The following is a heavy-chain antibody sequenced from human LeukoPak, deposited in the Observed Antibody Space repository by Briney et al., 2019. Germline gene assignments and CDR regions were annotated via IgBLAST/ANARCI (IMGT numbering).Heavy chain of an antibody. D-gene: IGHD3-10*01. Sequence: GASVKVSCKASGYTFTSYAMHWVRQAPGQRLEWMGWINAGNGNTKYSQKFQGRVTITRDTSVSTAYMELSSLRSEDTAVYYCARESDYYGSGTFDYWGQGTLVTVSS. CDR2: INAGNGNT. V-gene: IGHV1-3*01. CDR3: ARESDYYGSGTFDY. J-gene: IGHJ4*02. CDR1: GYTFTSYA.